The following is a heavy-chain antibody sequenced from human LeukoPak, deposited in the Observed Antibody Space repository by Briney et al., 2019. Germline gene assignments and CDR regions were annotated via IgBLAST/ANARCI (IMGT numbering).Heavy chain of an antibody. CDR1: GFTFSSYW. Sequence: PGGSLRLSCAASGFTFSSYWMHWVRQAPGKGPVWVSHISSDGSTTSYADPVKGRFTISRDNAKNTLYLQMKSLRAEDTAVYYCARGIAIMPAGVNDYWGQGTLVTVSS. CDR2: ISSDGSTT. D-gene: IGHD2-2*01. J-gene: IGHJ4*02. CDR3: ARGIAIMPAGVNDY. V-gene: IGHV3-74*01.